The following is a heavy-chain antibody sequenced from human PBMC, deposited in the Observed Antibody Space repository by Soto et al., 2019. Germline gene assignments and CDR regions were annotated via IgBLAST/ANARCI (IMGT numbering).Heavy chain of an antibody. Sequence: EVQLVESGGGLIQPGGSLRLSCAASGFTVSSNYMSWVRQAPGKGLEWVSVIYSGGSTYYADSVKGRFTISRDNSKDTRYLQMNSLSAEDTAVYYCARLDSVFCWFVPWGQGTLVTVSS. V-gene: IGHV3-53*01. CDR3: ARLDSVFCWFVP. CDR2: IYSGGST. CDR1: GFTVSSNY. D-gene: IGHD3-9*01. J-gene: IGHJ5*02.